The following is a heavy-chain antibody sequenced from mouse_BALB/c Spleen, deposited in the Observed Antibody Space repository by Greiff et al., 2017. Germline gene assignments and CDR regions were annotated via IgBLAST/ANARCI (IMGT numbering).Heavy chain of an antibody. CDR3: ARHVVRAWFAY. J-gene: IGHJ3*01. CDR1: GFTFSSYA. V-gene: IGHV5-9-3*01. Sequence: EVQRVESGGGLVKPGGSLKLSCAASGFTFSSYAMSWVRQTPEKRLEWVATISSGGSYTYYPDSVKGRFTISRDNAKNTLYLQMSSLRSEDTAMYYCARHVVRAWFAYWGQGTLVTVSA. D-gene: IGHD2-14*01. CDR2: ISSGGSYT.